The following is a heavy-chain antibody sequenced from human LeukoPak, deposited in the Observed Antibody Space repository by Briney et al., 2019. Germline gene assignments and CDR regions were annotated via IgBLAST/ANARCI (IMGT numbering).Heavy chain of an antibody. J-gene: IGHJ6*03. CDR1: GGTFSSYA. Sequence: ASVKVSCKASGGTFSSYAISWVRQAPGQGLEWMGGIIPISGTANYAQKFQGRVTITADKSTSTAYMELSSLRSEDTAVYYCARASPGIAAAGTESAYYYYMDVWGKGTTVTVSS. D-gene: IGHD6-13*01. CDR2: IIPISGTA. CDR3: ARASPGIAAAGTESAYYYYMDV. V-gene: IGHV1-69*06.